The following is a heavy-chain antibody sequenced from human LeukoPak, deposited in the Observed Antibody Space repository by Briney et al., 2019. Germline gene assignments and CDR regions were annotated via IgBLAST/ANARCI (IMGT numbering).Heavy chain of an antibody. D-gene: IGHD6-19*01. CDR2: IWYDGSNK. J-gene: IGHJ3*02. CDR1: GFTFSSYG. Sequence: GGSLRLSCAASGFTFSSYGMHWVRQAPGKGLEWVAVIWYDGSNKYYADSVKSRFTISRDNSKNTLYLQMHSLRAEDTAVYYCASPSSGQSFDIWGQGTMVTVSS. CDR3: ASPSSGQSFDI. V-gene: IGHV3-33*01.